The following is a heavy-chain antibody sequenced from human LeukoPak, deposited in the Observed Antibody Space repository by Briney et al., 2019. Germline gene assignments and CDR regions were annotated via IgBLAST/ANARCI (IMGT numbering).Heavy chain of an antibody. Sequence: GGSLRLSCAASGFTFSSYGMHWVRQAPGKGLEWAAVIWYDGSNKYYADSVKGRFTISRDNSKNTLYLQMNSLRAEDTAVYYCARSETAMVTDGGGLDYWGQGTLVTVSS. CDR2: IWYDGSNK. CDR3: ARSETAMVTDGGGLDY. D-gene: IGHD5-18*01. CDR1: GFTFSSYG. V-gene: IGHV3-33*01. J-gene: IGHJ4*02.